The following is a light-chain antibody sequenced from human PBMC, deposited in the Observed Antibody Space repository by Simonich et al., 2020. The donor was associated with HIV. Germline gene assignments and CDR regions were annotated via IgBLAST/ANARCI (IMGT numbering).Light chain of an antibody. Sequence: DIVMTQSPLSLPVTTGEPASISCRSSQSLLASNGYNYLDWYLQKSGQSPQLLIYLGSNRASGVPDRFSGSGSGTDFTLKISRVEADDVGVYYCMQARQTPFTFGPGTKVDIK. V-gene: IGKV2-28*01. J-gene: IGKJ3*01. CDR1: QSLLASNGYNY. CDR3: MQARQTPFT. CDR2: LGS.